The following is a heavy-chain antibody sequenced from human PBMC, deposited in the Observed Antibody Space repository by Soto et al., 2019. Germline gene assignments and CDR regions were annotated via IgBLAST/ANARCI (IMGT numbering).Heavy chain of an antibody. CDR1: GFAFSSYA. Sequence: GGSLRLSCSASGFAFSSYAMHWVRQAPGKGLEYVSAISSKRGSTYYVDSVKGRFTISRDNSKNTLHLQMNSLRAEDTAVYYCVKAGTIFGVITATYFDYWGQGTLVTVSS. CDR3: VKAGTIFGVITATYFDY. J-gene: IGHJ4*02. V-gene: IGHV3-64D*06. D-gene: IGHD3-3*01. CDR2: ISSKRGST.